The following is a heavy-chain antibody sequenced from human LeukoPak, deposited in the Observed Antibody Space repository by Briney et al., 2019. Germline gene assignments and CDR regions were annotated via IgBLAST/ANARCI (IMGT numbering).Heavy chain of an antibody. D-gene: IGHD2-2*01. V-gene: IGHV1-2*02. J-gene: IGHJ4*02. CDR3: ATHLGYCSSTSCFHFDY. CDR1: GYTFTGYY. Sequence: ASVKVSFKASGYTFTGYYMHWVRQAPGQGLEWMGWINPNSGGTNYAQKFQGRVTMTRDTSISTAYMELSRLRSDDTAVYYCATHLGYCSSTSCFHFDYWGQGTLVTVSS. CDR2: INPNSGGT.